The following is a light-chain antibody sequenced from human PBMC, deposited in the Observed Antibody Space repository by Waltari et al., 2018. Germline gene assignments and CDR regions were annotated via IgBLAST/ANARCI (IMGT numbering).Light chain of an antibody. CDR2: DSF. J-gene: IGKJ1*01. CDR1: QNIRGAY. Sequence: CRASQNIRGAYLAWYQQRPGQAPRLLIYDSFIGATGIPDRFSGSGSGADFTLTISSLAPEDSAVYFCHQYDTSPQTFGQGTKVSIK. V-gene: IGKV3-20*01. CDR3: HQYDTSPQT.